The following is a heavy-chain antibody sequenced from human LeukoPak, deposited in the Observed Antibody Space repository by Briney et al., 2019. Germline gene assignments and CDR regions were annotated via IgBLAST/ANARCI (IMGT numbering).Heavy chain of an antibody. V-gene: IGHV3-30*04. CDR2: ISYDGSNK. CDR1: GFTFSSYA. CDR3: ARGEAVAELIFDY. J-gene: IGHJ4*02. Sequence: GRSLRLSCAASGFTFSSYAMHWVRQAPGKGLEWVAVISYDGSNKYYADSVKGRFTISRDNSKDTLYLQMNSLRAEDTAVYYCARGEAVAELIFDYWGQGTLVTVSS. D-gene: IGHD6-19*01.